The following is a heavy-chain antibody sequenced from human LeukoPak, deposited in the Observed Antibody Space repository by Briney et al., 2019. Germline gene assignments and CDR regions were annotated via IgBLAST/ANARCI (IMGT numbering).Heavy chain of an antibody. Sequence: GGSLRLSCAASGFTFRSYWMHWVRQAPGKGLVWVSRVKGDGGFTNYADSVYGRFTISRDNAKNTLYLHIHSLRAEDTAVYYCVRNGDDSNFDYWGQGSLVTVSS. CDR2: VKGDGGFT. J-gene: IGHJ4*02. CDR1: GFTFRSYW. D-gene: IGHD5-24*01. CDR3: VRNGDDSNFDY. V-gene: IGHV3-74*01.